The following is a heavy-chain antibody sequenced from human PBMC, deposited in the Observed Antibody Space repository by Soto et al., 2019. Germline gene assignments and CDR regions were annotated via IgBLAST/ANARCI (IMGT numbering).Heavy chain of an antibody. D-gene: IGHD6-13*01. CDR1: GFTFSIYG. J-gene: IGHJ4*02. Sequence: GGSLRLSCAASGFTFSIYGMHWVRQAPGKGLEWVAVIWTDGTSKYYVDSVKGRFTISRDNSKNTLYLQMNSLRAEDTAVYYCAKRGIAAVGTVNYYFDYWGQGT. V-gene: IGHV3-33*06. CDR2: IWTDGTSK. CDR3: AKRGIAAVGTVNYYFDY.